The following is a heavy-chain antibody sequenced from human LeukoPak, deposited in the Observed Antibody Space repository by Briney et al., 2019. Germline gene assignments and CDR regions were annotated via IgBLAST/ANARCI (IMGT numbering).Heavy chain of an antibody. CDR2: INPNSGGT. CDR3: ARGLRGYCSGGSCYRGAFDI. V-gene: IGHV1-2*02. J-gene: IGHJ3*02. CDR1: GDTFTCYY. D-gene: IGHD2-15*01. Sequence: ASVKVSCKASGDTFTCYYMHWVRQAPGQGLEWMGWINPNSGGTNYAQKFQGRVTMTRDTSISTAYMELSRLRPDDTAVYYCARGLRGYCSGGSCYRGAFDIWGQGTMVTVSS.